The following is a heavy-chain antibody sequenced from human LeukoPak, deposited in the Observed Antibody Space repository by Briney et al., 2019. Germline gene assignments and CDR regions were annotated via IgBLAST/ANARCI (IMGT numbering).Heavy chain of an antibody. V-gene: IGHV4-61*01. CDR1: GGSVSSGSYY. Sequence: SETLSLTCTVSGGSVSSGSYYWSWIRQPPGKGLEWIGYIYYSGSTNYNPSLKSRVTISVDTSKEQFSLKLPSVTAADTAVYYCARNYDGSGYYLYWGQGTLVTVSS. CDR2: IYYSGST. CDR3: ARNYDGSGYYLY. D-gene: IGHD3-22*01. J-gene: IGHJ4*02.